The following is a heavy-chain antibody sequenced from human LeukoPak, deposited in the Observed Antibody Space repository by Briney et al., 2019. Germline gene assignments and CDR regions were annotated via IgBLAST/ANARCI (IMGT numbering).Heavy chain of an antibody. J-gene: IGHJ4*02. CDR2: IYYSGST. CDR3: ARANYASSGYLFDY. Sequence: SETLSLTCTVSGGSISSSSYYWGWIRQPPGKGLEWIGSIYYSGSTYYNPSLKSRVTISLDTSKNQFSLKLSSVTAADTAVYYCARANYASSGYLFDYWGQGTLVTVSS. CDR1: GGSISSSSYY. D-gene: IGHD3-22*01. V-gene: IGHV4-39*07.